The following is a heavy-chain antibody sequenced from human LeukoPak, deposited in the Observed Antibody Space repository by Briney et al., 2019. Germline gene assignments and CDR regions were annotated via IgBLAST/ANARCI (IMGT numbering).Heavy chain of an antibody. CDR2: IIPILGIA. Sequence: SVKVSCKASGYTFTSYGISWVRQAPGQGLEWMGRIIPILGIANYAQKFQGRVTITADKSTSTAYMELSSLRSEDTAVYYCARVSGRYDYVWGSYRPEGLDYWGQGTLVTVSS. J-gene: IGHJ4*02. V-gene: IGHV1-69*04. CDR3: ARVSGRYDYVWGSYRPEGLDY. D-gene: IGHD3-16*02. CDR1: GYTFTSYG.